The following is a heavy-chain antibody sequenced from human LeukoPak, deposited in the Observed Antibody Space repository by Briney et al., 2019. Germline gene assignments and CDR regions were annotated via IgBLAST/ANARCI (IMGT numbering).Heavy chain of an antibody. V-gene: IGHV1-18*01. CDR1: GYTFTSYA. CDR2: ISAYNGNT. CDR3: ARDHGYCSGGSCYFLYYMDV. J-gene: IGHJ6*03. Sequence: ASVKVSCKASGYTFTSYAMNWVRQAPGQGLEWMGCISAYNGNTNYAQKLQGRVTMTTDTSTSTAYMELRSLRSDDTAVYYCARDHGYCSGGSCYFLYYMDVWGKGTTVTVSS. D-gene: IGHD2-15*01.